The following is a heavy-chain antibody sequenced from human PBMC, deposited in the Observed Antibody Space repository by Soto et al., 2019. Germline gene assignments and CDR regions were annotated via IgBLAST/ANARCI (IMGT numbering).Heavy chain of an antibody. CDR2: ISDDGSNK. CDR1: GFTFTSYA. D-gene: IGHD5-12*01. V-gene: IGHV3-30-3*01. CDR3: ARDARDGYNLYFDY. J-gene: IGHJ4*02. Sequence: QVQLVESGGGVVQPGRSLRLSCAASGFTFTSYAMNWVRQAPGKGLEWVAVISDDGSNKYYADSVKGRFTISRDNSKNTLYLQMNSLRAEDRAVYYCARDARDGYNLYFDYWGQGTLVTVSS.